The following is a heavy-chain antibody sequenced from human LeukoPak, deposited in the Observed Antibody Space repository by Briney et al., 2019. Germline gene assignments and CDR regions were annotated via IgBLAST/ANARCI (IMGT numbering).Heavy chain of an antibody. CDR2: ISNDGSSK. D-gene: IGHD3-22*01. J-gene: IGHJ4*02. V-gene: IGHV3-30*18. CDR3: AKEVYYDSSAFLDY. Sequence: GGSLRLSCAASGFTFSNAWMNWVRQAPGKGLEWVAVISNDGSSKYYADSLKGRFTISRDNSKNTLYLQMNSLRVEDTAVYYCAKEVYYDSSAFLDYWGQGTLVTVSS. CDR1: GFTFSNAW.